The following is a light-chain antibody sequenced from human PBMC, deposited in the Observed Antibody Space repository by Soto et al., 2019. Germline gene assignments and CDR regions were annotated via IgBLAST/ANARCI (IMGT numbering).Light chain of an antibody. CDR3: QQGKSFPFT. CDR1: QDIGTW. CDR2: VAS. J-gene: IGKJ3*01. V-gene: IGKV1-12*01. Sequence: DIQMTQSPSSVPASVGDRVTITCRASQDIGTWLGWYQQKPGKAPDLLIYVASSLQSDVPSRFSGSGSGTHFTLTINGLQPEDFATYYCQQGKSFPFTFGPGTKVD.